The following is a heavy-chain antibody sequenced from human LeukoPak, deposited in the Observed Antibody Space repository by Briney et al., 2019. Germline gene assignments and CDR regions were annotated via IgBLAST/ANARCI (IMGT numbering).Heavy chain of an antibody. J-gene: IGHJ4*02. Sequence: GWSLRLSCAASGFTFSSYGMHWVRQAPGKGLEWVAVISYDGSNIYYADSVKGRFTVSSDNSKNTLYLQMNSLRAEDTAVYYCAKVLATGSPDYWGQGTLVTVSS. CDR1: GFTFSSYG. V-gene: IGHV3-30*18. D-gene: IGHD3-10*01. CDR2: ISYDGSNI. CDR3: AKVLATGSPDY.